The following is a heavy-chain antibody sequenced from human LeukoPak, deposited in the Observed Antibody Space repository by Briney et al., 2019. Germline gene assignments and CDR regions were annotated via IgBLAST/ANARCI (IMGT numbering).Heavy chain of an antibody. D-gene: IGHD3-10*01. Sequence: SETLALTCTVSGRSISSGSYHWSWIRQPAGKGLEWIGRIYTSGSTNYNPSLKSRVTISVDTSKNQFSLKLSSVTAADTAVYYCARAAYGSGSYYRAFDYWGQGTLVTVSS. CDR1: GRSISSGSYH. V-gene: IGHV4-61*02. CDR2: IYTSGST. J-gene: IGHJ4*02. CDR3: ARAAYGSGSYYRAFDY.